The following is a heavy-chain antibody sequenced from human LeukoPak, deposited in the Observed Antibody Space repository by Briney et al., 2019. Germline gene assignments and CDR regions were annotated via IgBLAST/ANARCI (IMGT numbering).Heavy chain of an antibody. CDR1: GFTFSNYW. V-gene: IGHV3-7*01. D-gene: IGHD4-17*01. J-gene: IGHJ4*02. CDR3: AGQPTVTTYFGY. Sequence: GGSLRLSCAASGFTFSNYWMSWVRQAPGKGLEWVANIKQDGSEKYYVDSVKGRFTISRDNAKNSLYLQMNSLRAEDTAVYYCAGQPTVTTYFGYWGQGTLVTVSS. CDR2: IKQDGSEK.